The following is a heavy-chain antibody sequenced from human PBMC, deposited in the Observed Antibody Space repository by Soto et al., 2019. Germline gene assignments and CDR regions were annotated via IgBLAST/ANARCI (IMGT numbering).Heavy chain of an antibody. CDR3: AKAGIQLWLHDY. CDR1: GFTFSSDC. V-gene: IGHV3-30*18. CDR2: ISYDGSNK. J-gene: IGHJ4*02. Sequence: PGGSLRLSCAASGFTFSSDCMHWVRQAPGKGLEWVAVISYDGSNKYYADSVKGRFTISRDNSKNTLYLQMNSLRAEDTAVYYCAKAGIQLWLHDYWGQGTLVTVS. D-gene: IGHD5-18*01.